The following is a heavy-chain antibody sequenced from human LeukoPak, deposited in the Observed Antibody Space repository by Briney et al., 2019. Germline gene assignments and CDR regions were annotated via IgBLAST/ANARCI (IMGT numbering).Heavy chain of an antibody. J-gene: IGHJ6*02. V-gene: IGHV1-69*13. Sequence: GASVKVSCKASGYTFTSYGISWVRQAPGQGLEWMGGIIPIFGTANYAQKFQGRVTITADESTSTAYMELSSLRSEDTAVYYCARHRDIVVVPAADYYYYGMDVWGQGTTVTVSS. D-gene: IGHD2-2*01. CDR1: GYTFTSYG. CDR3: ARHRDIVVVPAADYYYYGMDV. CDR2: IIPIFGTA.